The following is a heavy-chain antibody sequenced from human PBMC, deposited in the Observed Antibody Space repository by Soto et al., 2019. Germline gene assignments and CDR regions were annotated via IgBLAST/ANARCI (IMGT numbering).Heavy chain of an antibody. CDR1: GFIFRNSW. CDR3: ADPTDLDY. J-gene: IGHJ4*02. Sequence: SGGSLRLSCVASGFIFRNSWMSWVRQAPGKGLEWVATIQPDGSKKYHVDSVKGRFTISRDNAKTSLFLQMSSLRAEDTAVYYCADPTDLDYWGQGTLVTVSS. V-gene: IGHV3-7*01. CDR2: IQPDGSKK. D-gene: IGHD4-4*01.